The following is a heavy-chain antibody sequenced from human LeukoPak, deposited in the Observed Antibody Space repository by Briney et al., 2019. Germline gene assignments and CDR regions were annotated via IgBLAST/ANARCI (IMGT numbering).Heavy chain of an antibody. CDR3: VRGRMVAGEPRYFDY. CDR2: IKQDGSEK. CDR1: GFTFSSYW. Sequence: PGGSLRLSCAASGFTFSSYWMSWVRQAPGKGLEWVANIKQDGSEKYYVDSVKGRFTISRDNAKNSLYLQMNSLRAEDTAVYYCVRGRMVAGEPRYFDYWGQGTLVTVSS. J-gene: IGHJ4*02. V-gene: IGHV3-7*01. D-gene: IGHD6-19*01.